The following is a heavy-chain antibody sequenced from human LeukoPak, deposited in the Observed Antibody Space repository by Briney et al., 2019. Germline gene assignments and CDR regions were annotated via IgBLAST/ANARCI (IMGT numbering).Heavy chain of an antibody. J-gene: IGHJ5*02. CDR1: GYTFTSCG. V-gene: IGHV1-18*01. CDR2: ISAYNGNT. D-gene: IGHD6-13*01. CDR3: ARVRVAAAGSGFWFDP. Sequence: ASVKVSCKASGYTFTSCGISWVRQAPGQGLEWMGWISAYNGNTNYAQKLQGRVTMTTDTSTSTAYMELRSLRSDDTAVYYCARVRVAAAGSGFWFDPWGQGTLVTVSS.